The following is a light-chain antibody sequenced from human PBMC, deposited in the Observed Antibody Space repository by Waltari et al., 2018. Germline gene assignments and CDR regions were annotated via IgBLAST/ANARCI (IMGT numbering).Light chain of an antibody. Sequence: HELTQLPSVSVSPGQTARISCSGDALSNQYTYWYQQKAGQAPILVIYKDNERPSGIPERFSGSSSGTTVTLTISAVQAEDEADYYCQSAGSSSPYVLFGGGTKLTVL. CDR3: QSAGSSSPYVL. V-gene: IGLV3-25*03. CDR1: ALSNQY. CDR2: KDN. J-gene: IGLJ2*01.